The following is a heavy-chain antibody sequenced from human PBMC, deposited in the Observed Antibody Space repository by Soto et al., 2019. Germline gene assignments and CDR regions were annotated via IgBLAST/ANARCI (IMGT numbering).Heavy chain of an antibody. CDR2: IKQDGSEK. J-gene: IGHJ6*03. V-gene: IGHV3-7*01. CDR1: GFTFSSYW. D-gene: IGHD3-3*01. Sequence: GGSLRLSCAASGFTFSSYWMSWVRQAPGKGLEWVANIKQDGSEKYYVDSVKGRFTISRDNAKNSLYLQMNSLRAEDTAVYYCARGLYDFWSGYYNGYYYYYMDVWGKGTTVTVSS. CDR3: ARGLYDFWSGYYNGYYYYYMDV.